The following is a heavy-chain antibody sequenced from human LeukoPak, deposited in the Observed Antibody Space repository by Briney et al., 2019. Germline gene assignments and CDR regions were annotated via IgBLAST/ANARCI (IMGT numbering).Heavy chain of an antibody. V-gene: IGHV3-33*05. D-gene: IGHD1-26*01. Sequence: GGSLRLSCAASGFTFSSYGMHWVRQAPGKGLEWVAVISYDGSNRYYADSVKGRFTISRDNSKNTLYLQMNSLRAEDTAVYYCARGGSYLSAFDIWGQGTMVTVSS. CDR3: ARGGSYLSAFDI. CDR2: ISYDGSNR. CDR1: GFTFSSYG. J-gene: IGHJ3*02.